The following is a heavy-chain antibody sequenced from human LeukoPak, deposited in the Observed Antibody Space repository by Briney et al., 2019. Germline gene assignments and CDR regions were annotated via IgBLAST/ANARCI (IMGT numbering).Heavy chain of an antibody. CDR1: GFTFSSYG. CDR2: ISYDGSNK. D-gene: IGHD5-24*01. J-gene: IGHJ3*02. V-gene: IGHV3-30*03. CDR3: ATRLRDGAFDI. Sequence: QPGGSLRLSCAASGFTFSSYGMHWVRQAPGKGLEWVAVISYDGSNKYYADSVKGRFTIPRDNPKNTLYLQMNSLRAEDTAVYYCATRLRDGAFDIWGQGTMVTVSS.